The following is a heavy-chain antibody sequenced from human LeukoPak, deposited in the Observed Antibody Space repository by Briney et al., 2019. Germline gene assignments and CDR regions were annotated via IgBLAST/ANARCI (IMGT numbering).Heavy chain of an antibody. CDR2: IYPGDSDT. J-gene: IGHJ3*02. CDR1: GYIFTSYW. Sequence: GESLKISCKGSGYIFTSYWIGWVRQMPGKGLEWMGIIYPGDSDTRYSPSFQGQVTISADKSISTAYLQWSSLKASDTAMYYCARHEVQGKFKYSSSWYSGAFDIWGQGTMVTVSS. V-gene: IGHV5-51*01. D-gene: IGHD6-13*01. CDR3: ARHEVQGKFKYSSSWYSGAFDI.